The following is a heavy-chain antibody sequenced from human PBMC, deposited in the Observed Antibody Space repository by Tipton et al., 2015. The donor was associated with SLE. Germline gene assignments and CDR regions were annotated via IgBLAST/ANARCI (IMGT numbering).Heavy chain of an antibody. CDR3: ARGQGSTDYDFWSGYSHYYYGMDV. Sequence: TLSLTCAVSGGSISSSSYYWGWIRQPPGKGLEWIGSIYYSGSTYYNPSLKSRVTISVDTSKNQFSLKLSSVTAADTAVYYCARGQGSTDYDFWSGYSHYYYGMDVWGQGTTVTVSS. J-gene: IGHJ6*02. V-gene: IGHV4-39*07. CDR2: IYYSGST. D-gene: IGHD3-3*01. CDR1: GGSISSSSYY.